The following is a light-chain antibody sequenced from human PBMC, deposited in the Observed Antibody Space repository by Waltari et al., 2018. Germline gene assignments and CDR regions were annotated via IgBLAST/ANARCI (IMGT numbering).Light chain of an antibody. CDR2: GNS. Sequence: QSVLTQPPSVSGAPGQRVTISCTGSSPNIGAGYDVHWYQQLPGTAPNLLLYGNSNRPAGVPDRFAGSKSGTSASLAITGLQAEDEADYYCQSYDSSLSAVVFGGGTKLTVL. V-gene: IGLV1-40*01. J-gene: IGLJ2*01. CDR1: SPNIGAGYD. CDR3: QSYDSSLSAVV.